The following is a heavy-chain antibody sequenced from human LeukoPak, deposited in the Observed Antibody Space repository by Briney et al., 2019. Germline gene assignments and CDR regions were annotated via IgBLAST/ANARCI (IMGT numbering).Heavy chain of an antibody. Sequence: GASVKVSCKASGGTFSSYAISWVRQAPGQGLEWMGWISPYNGETKYAQNFQDRLTLTTDTSTSTAYMELRSLRSDDTAVYYCVRDNLPVGSPENYFDSWGQGTLVTVSS. V-gene: IGHV1-18*01. CDR3: VRDNLPVGSPENYFDS. CDR1: GGTFSSYA. CDR2: ISPYNGET. J-gene: IGHJ4*02. D-gene: IGHD1-26*01.